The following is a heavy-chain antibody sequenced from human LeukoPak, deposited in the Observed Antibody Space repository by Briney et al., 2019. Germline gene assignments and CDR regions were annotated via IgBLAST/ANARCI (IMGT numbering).Heavy chain of an antibody. Sequence: SETLSLTCTVSGGSISSYYWSWIRQPPGKGLEWIGYIYYSGSTNYNPSLNSRVTISVDMSKNQFSLKLRSVTAADTAVYYCARAARGYLYYFDYWGQGTLVTVSS. J-gene: IGHJ4*02. CDR2: IYYSGST. CDR1: GGSISSYY. D-gene: IGHD3-22*01. V-gene: IGHV4-59*01. CDR3: ARAARGYLYYFDY.